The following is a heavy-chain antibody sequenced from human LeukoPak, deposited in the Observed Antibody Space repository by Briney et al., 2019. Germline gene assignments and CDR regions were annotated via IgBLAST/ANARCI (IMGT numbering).Heavy chain of an antibody. J-gene: IGHJ6*02. V-gene: IGHV3-53*01. D-gene: IGHD2-2*01. Sequence: GGSVRLFCAPSVFIDSSNYMSWVRHARGKGLEGGSVIYSGSCTYYADSVKGRFTISRDNSKNTLYLQMNSLRAEDTAVYYCASGPSYCSSTSCYSDYYYGMDVWGQGTTVTVSS. CDR1: VFIDSSNY. CDR3: ASGPSYCSSTSCYSDYYYGMDV. CDR2: IYSGSCT.